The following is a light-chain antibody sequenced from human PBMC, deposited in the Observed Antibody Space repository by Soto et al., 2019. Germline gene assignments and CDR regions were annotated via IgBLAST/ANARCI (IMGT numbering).Light chain of an antibody. J-gene: IGKJ1*01. Sequence: DIQMTQSPPTLSASVGDRVTIICRASQSISRGLAWHQQKAGEAPKLLIYAASTLVSGVPSRFSGSGSGTEFTLTISSLQPDDFATYYCQQYNPGTFGQGTKVEIK. V-gene: IGKV1-5*02. CDR3: QQYNPGT. CDR1: QSISRG. CDR2: AAS.